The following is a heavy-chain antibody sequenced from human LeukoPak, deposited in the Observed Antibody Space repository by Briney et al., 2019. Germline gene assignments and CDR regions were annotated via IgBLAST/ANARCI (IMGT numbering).Heavy chain of an antibody. J-gene: IGHJ4*02. CDR1: GFSLSSHS. D-gene: IGHD6-19*01. Sequence: GGSLRLSCAASGFSLSSHSMNWVRQAPGKGLEWVSSISSSSRNVYYADSLKGRFTISRDNAKNSLFLKMNSLRAEDTAVYYCARGNQGDTVAGDYWGQGTLVTVSS. CDR2: ISSSSRNV. CDR3: ARGNQGDTVAGDY. V-gene: IGHV3-21*01.